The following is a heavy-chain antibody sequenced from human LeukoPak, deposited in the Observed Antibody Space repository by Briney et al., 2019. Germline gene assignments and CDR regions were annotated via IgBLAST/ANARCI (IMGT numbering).Heavy chain of an antibody. Sequence: GASVKVSCRASGFTFTSSAVQWVRQARGQRLEWIGWIVVGSGNTNYAQKFQERVTITRDMSTSTAYMELSSRRSEDTAVYYCVAATGYCTNGVCSNDYWGQGTLVTVSS. CDR2: IVVGSGNT. J-gene: IGHJ4*02. V-gene: IGHV1-58*01. CDR1: GFTFTSSA. D-gene: IGHD2-8*01. CDR3: VAATGYCTNGVCSNDY.